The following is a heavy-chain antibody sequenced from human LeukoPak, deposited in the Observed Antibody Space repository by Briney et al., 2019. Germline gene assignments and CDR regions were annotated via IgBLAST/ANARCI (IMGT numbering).Heavy chain of an antibody. CDR1: GYTFTGYY. V-gene: IGHV1-2*02. J-gene: IGHJ4*02. CDR2: INPNSGGT. Sequence: ASVKVSCKASGYTFTGYYMHWVRQAPGQGLEWMGWINPNSGGTNYAQKFQGRVTMTRDTSISTAYMELSRLRSDDTAVYCCARTTYYYDSSGEIDYWGQGTLVTVSS. CDR3: ARTTYYYDSSGEIDY. D-gene: IGHD3-22*01.